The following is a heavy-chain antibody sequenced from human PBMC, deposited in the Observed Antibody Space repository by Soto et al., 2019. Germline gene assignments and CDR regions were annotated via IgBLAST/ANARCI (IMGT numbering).Heavy chain of an antibody. CDR3: ARGPSADKIDY. V-gene: IGHV4-30-4*01. Sequence: QVQLQESGPGLVEPSQTLSLTCTVSGDSISSGYFWSWIRQSPGKGLEWIGHTYNSGTTYNNPSRRSRGSLSIVNSRSLYFATLTAVSAADPAVECCARGPSADKIDYWGQGTLVTVYS. D-gene: IGHD3-3*01. CDR2: TYNSGTT. CDR1: GDSISSGYF. J-gene: IGHJ4*02.